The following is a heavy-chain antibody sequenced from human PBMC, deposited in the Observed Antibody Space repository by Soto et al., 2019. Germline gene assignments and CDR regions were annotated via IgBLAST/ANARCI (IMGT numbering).Heavy chain of an antibody. V-gene: IGHV1-18*04. J-gene: IGHJ6*02. CDR2: ISAYNGNT. D-gene: IGHD2-2*01. CDR1: GYTFTSCG. CDR3: ARDSEIVVVPAASTYYYYYYGMDV. Sequence: ASVKVCCKASGYTFTSCGMSWVRQDPGQGLEWMGWISAYNGNTNYAQKLQGRVTMTTDTSTSTAYMELRSLRSDDTAVYYCARDSEIVVVPAASTYYYYYYGMDVWGQGTTVTVS.